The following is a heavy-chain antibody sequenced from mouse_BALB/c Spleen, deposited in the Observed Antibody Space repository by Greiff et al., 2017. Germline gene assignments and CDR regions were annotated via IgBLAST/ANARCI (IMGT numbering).Heavy chain of an antibody. CDR1: GFTFSSFG. Sequence: DVMLVESGGGLVQPGGSRKLSCAASGFTFSSFGMHWVRQAPEKGLEWVAYISSGSSTIYYADTVKGRFTISRDNPKNTLFLQMTSLRSEDTAMYDCARGSSRYAMDYWGQGTSVTVSS. CDR3: ARGSSRYAMDY. V-gene: IGHV5-17*02. D-gene: IGHD1-1*01. J-gene: IGHJ4*01. CDR2: ISSGSSTI.